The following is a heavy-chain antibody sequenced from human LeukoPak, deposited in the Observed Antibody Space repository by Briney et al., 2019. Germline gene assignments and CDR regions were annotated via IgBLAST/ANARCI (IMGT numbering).Heavy chain of an antibody. CDR2: IYYSGST. J-gene: IGHJ4*02. Sequence: SETLSLTCTVSGGSISSSSYYWGWIRQPPGKGLEWIGSIYYSGSTYYNPSLKSRVTVSVDTSKNQFSLKLSSVTAADTAVYYCARDTYYDFWSGSPSDWGQGTLVTVSS. V-gene: IGHV4-39*02. D-gene: IGHD3-3*01. CDR3: ARDTYYDFWSGSPSD. CDR1: GGSISSSSYY.